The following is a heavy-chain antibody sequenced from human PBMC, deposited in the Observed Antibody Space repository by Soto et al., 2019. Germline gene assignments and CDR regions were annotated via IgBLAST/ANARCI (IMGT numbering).Heavy chain of an antibody. V-gene: IGHV3-21*01. CDR3: ASDMKRPIIVVVITHYYYYGMDV. CDR2: ISSSSSYI. CDR1: GFTFSSYS. D-gene: IGHD3-22*01. J-gene: IGHJ6*02. Sequence: PGGFLRLSCAASGFTFSSYSMNWVRQAPGKGLEWVSSISSSSSYIYYADSVKGRFTISRDNAKNSLYLQMNSLRAEDTAVYYCASDMKRPIIVVVITHYYYYGMDVWGQGTTVTVSS.